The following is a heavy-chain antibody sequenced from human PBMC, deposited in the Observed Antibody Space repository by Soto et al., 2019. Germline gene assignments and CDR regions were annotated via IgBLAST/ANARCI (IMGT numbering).Heavy chain of an antibody. V-gene: IGHV3-21*01. CDR1: GFTFSSYS. D-gene: IGHD6-6*01. CDR3: ARVSIAARPGYYYYYMDV. J-gene: IGHJ6*03. CDR2: ISSSSSYI. Sequence: GGSLRLSCAASGFTFSSYSMNWVRQAPGKGLEWVSSISSSSSYIYYADSVKGRFTISRDNAKNSLYLQMNSLRAEDTAVYYCARVSIAARPGYYYYYMDVWGKGTTVTVSS.